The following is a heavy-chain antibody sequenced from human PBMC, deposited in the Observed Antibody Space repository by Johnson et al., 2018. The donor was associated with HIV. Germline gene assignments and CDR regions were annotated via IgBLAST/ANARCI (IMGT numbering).Heavy chain of an antibody. Sequence: QVQLVESGGGVVQPGRSLRIYCEVSEFSLSNYAMHWVRLAPGKGLQWMAVISYDAGKKYYADSVRGRFTISRDNSKNTLYLQMNSLRAEDTAVYYCARDEERYHAFDIWGQGTMVTVSS. D-gene: IGHD2-2*01. CDR3: ARDEERYHAFDI. V-gene: IGHV3-30*14. J-gene: IGHJ3*02. CDR2: ISYDAGKK. CDR1: EFSLSNYA.